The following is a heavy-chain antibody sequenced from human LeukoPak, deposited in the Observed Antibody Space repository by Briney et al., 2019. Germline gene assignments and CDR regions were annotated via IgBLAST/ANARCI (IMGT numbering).Heavy chain of an antibody. CDR1: GGSISSSSYY. CDR3: ARISIAARPERSDY. V-gene: IGHV4-39*07. Sequence: SETLSLTCTVSGGSISSSSYYWGWIRQPPGKGLEWIGSIYHSGSTYYNPSLKSRVTISVDTSKNQFSLKLSSVTAADTAVYYCARISIAARPERSDYWAQGTLVTVSS. CDR2: IYHSGST. D-gene: IGHD6-6*01. J-gene: IGHJ4*02.